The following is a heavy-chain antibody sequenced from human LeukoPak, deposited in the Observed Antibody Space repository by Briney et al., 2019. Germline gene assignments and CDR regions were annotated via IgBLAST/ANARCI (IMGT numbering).Heavy chain of an antibody. CDR3: ASASCSGSSCYSGYFDY. CDR2: IYGGGST. V-gene: IGHV3-53*01. Sequence: GGSLRLSCAASGFTVSPNYMSWVRQAPGKGLEWVSVIYGGGSTYYADSVRDRFTISRDNSKNTLYFQMNSLRAEDTAVYYCASASCSGSSCYSGYFDYWGQGTLVTVSS. D-gene: IGHD2-15*01. J-gene: IGHJ4*02. CDR1: GFTVSPNY.